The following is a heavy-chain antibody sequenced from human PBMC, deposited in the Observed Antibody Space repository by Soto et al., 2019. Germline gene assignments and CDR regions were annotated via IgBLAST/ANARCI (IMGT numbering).Heavy chain of an antibody. Sequence: RPSAFSGETVSSGGYSWRWSSEPPGKGLEWIGYIYHSGSTYYNPSLKSRVTISVDRSKNQFSLKLSSVTAADTAVYYCARSYDSSGYYGAIFDYWGQGSLVTGSS. CDR1: GETVSSGGYS. J-gene: IGHJ4*02. CDR3: ARSYDSSGYYGAIFDY. CDR2: IYHSGST. D-gene: IGHD3-22*01. V-gene: IGHV4-30-2*01.